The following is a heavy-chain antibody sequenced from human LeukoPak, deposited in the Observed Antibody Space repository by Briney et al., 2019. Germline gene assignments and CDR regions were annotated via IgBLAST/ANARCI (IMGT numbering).Heavy chain of an antibody. Sequence: SETLSLTCVVYGGSFSGYFWSWIRQPPGKGLEWIGEITSSGSTNYYASIKSRVSISIDTYKKTLSLRLTSVTDADSAVYYCASSFYYDSRDYWGQGTLVTVSS. CDR1: GGSFSGYF. J-gene: IGHJ4*02. V-gene: IGHV4-34*01. CDR3: ASSFYYDSRDY. D-gene: IGHD3-22*01. CDR2: ITSSGST.